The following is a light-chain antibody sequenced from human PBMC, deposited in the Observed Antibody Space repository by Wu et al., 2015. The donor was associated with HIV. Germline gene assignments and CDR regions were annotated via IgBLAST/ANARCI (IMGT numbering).Light chain of an antibody. CDR1: RSVDTL. CDR3: QQYGNSLGYT. CDR2: YAS. J-gene: IGKJ2*01. V-gene: IGKV3-11*01. Sequence: DIVLTQSPTTLSLSPGERATLSCRASRSVDTLLAWYQQKPGQIPRLLIYYASKRATGIPDRFSGSQSETNFTLTINRLEPEDSAMYYCQQYGNSLGYTFGQGTKLEI.